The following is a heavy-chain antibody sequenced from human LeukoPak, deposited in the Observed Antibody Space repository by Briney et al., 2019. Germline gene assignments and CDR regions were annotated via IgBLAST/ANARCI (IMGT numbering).Heavy chain of an antibody. J-gene: IGHJ6*02. CDR1: GYTFTSYD. V-gene: IGHV1-8*01. D-gene: IGHD6-13*01. CDR2: MNPNSGNT. CDR3: ARWYSSSWYFWNYYYYYGMDV. Sequence: ASVKVSCKASGYTFTSYDINWVRQATGQGLEWMGWMNPNSGNTGYAQKFQGRVTMTRNTSISTAYMELSSLRSEDTAVYYCARWYSSSWYFWNYYYYYGMDVWGQGTTVTVSS.